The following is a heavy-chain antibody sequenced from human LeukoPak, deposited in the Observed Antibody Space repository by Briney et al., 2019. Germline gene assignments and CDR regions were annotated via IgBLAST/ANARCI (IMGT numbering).Heavy chain of an antibody. D-gene: IGHD6-19*01. CDR2: INPNSGGT. Sequence: ASVKVSCKASGYTFTGYYMHWVRQAPGQGLEWMGWINPNSGGTNYAQKFQGRVTMTRDTSISTAYMELSRLRSDDTAVHYCARAASSGWSDAFDIWGQGTMVTVSS. V-gene: IGHV1-2*02. J-gene: IGHJ3*02. CDR3: ARAASSGWSDAFDI. CDR1: GYTFTGYY.